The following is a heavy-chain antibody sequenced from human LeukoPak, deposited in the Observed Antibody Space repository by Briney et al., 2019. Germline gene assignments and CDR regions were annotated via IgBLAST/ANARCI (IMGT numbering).Heavy chain of an antibody. D-gene: IGHD3-22*01. J-gene: IGHJ4*02. CDR3: ARGGDYYDSSGYYSDY. CDR2: IIPMFGTA. Sequence: GASVKVSCKASGGTFRNYTINWVRQAPGQGLEWMGRIIPMFGTANYAQKFQGRVTITADESTSTAYMELSSLRSEDTAVYYCARGGDYYDSSGYYSDYWGQGTLVTVSS. V-gene: IGHV1-69*13. CDR1: GGTFRNYT.